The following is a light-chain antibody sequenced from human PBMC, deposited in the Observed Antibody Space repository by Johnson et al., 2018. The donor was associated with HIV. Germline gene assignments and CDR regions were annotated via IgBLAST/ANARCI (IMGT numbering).Light chain of an antibody. V-gene: IGLV1-51*01. Sequence: QSVLTQPPSVSAAPGQKVTISCSGSSSNIGNNYVSWYQQLPGTAPRIVTYDNNKRPSGIPDRFSGSKSGTSATLGITGLQTGDEADYYCGTWDSSLSAPVFGTGTKVTVL. CDR3: GTWDSSLSAPV. CDR1: SSNIGNNY. CDR2: DNN. J-gene: IGLJ1*01.